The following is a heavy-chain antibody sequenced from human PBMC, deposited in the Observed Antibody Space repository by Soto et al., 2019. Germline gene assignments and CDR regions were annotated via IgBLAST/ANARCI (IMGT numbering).Heavy chain of an antibody. CDR2: IVVGSGNT. Sequence: SVKISCKASGFTFTSSAVQWVRQARGQRLEWIGWIVVGSGNTNYAQKFQERVTITRDMSTSTAYMELSSLRSEDTAVYYCAAPRRGYYYYYGLDVWGQGTTVTVSS. CDR1: GFTFTSSA. V-gene: IGHV1-58*01. CDR3: AAPRRGYYYYYGLDV. J-gene: IGHJ6*02.